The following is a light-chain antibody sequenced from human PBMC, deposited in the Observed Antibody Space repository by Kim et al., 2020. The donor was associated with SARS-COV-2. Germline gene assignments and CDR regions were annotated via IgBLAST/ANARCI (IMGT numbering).Light chain of an antibody. CDR1: INDVGANNY. Sequence: SPGQPVTISCTGTINDVGANNYFSWYQQHPGKAPKLMIYDVTKRPSGVPDRFSGSKSGNTASLTISGLQAEDEADYYCCSYAGSYVFGTGTKVTVL. V-gene: IGLV2-11*01. CDR2: DVT. CDR3: CSYAGSYV. J-gene: IGLJ1*01.